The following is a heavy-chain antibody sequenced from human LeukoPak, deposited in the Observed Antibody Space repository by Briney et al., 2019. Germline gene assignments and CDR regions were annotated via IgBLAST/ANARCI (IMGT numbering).Heavy chain of an antibody. CDR3: ARGRQRGYSYGYLFDY. D-gene: IGHD5-18*01. J-gene: IGHJ4*02. CDR1: GGSFSDYY. V-gene: IGHV4-34*01. Sequence: SETLSLTCAVYGGSFSDYYWSWIRQPPGKGLEWIGEINHSGSTNYNPSLKSRVTISVDTSKNQFSLKLSSVTAADTAVYYCARGRQRGYSYGYLFDYWGQGTLVTVSS. CDR2: INHSGST.